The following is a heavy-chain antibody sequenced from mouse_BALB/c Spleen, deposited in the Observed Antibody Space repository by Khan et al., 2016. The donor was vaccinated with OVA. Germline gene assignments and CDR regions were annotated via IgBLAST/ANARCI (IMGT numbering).Heavy chain of an antibody. CDR1: GYTFTDFA. CDR3: ARGRGHCRFAY. J-gene: IGHJ3*01. CDR2: ISTYYGDT. Sequence: QVQLKQSGAELVRPGVSVKISCKGSGYTFTDFAMHWVKQSHAKSLEWIGVISTYYGDTNYNQNFKGKATMTVDKSSSTAYMELARLTSEDSAIYYWARGRGHCRFAYWGQGTLVTVSA. V-gene: IGHV1S137*01.